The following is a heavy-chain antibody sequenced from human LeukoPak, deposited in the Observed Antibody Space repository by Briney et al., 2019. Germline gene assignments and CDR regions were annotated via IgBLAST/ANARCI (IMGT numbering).Heavy chain of an antibody. CDR1: GFTFSSYA. CDR2: ISYDGSNK. CDR3: ASPYYYDSSGYYGAFDI. Sequence: PGGSLRLSCAASGFTFSSYAMHWVRQAPGKGLEWVAVISYDGSNKYYADSVKGRFTISRDNSKNTLYLQMNSLRAEDTAVYYCASPYYYDSSGYYGAFDIWGQGTMVTVSS. D-gene: IGHD3-22*01. J-gene: IGHJ3*02. V-gene: IGHV3-30-3*01.